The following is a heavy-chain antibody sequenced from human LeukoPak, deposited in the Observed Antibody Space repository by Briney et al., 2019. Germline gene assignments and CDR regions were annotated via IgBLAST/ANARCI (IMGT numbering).Heavy chain of an antibody. CDR1: GFTFSSYA. V-gene: IGHV3-23*01. Sequence: GGSPRLSCAASGFTFSSYAMSWVRQAPGKGLEWVSAISGSGGSTYYADSVKGRFTISRDNSKNTLYLQMNSLRAEDTAVYYCAKSTYSSGWSLDYWGQGTLVTVSS. J-gene: IGHJ4*02. D-gene: IGHD6-19*01. CDR3: AKSTYSSGWSLDY. CDR2: ISGSGGST.